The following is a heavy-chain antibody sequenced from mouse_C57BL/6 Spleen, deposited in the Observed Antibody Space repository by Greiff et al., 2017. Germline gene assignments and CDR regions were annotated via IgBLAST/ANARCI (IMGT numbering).Heavy chain of an antibody. Sequence: EVQRVESGPELVKPGASVKMSCKASGYTFTDYNMHWVKQSHGKSLEWIGYINPNNGGTSYNQKFKGKATLTVNKSSSTAYMELRSLTSEDSAVYYCARFPPTRDYWGQGTTLTVSS. D-gene: IGHD6-1*01. CDR2: INPNNGGT. J-gene: IGHJ2*01. V-gene: IGHV1-22*01. CDR1: GYTFTDYN. CDR3: ARFPPTRDY.